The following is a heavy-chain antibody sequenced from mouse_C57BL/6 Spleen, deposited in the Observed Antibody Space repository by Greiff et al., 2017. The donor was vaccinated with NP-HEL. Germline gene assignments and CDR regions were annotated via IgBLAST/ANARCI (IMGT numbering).Heavy chain of an antibody. V-gene: IGHV1-15*01. CDR3: TREETGTRYFDY. CDR2: IDHETGGT. J-gene: IGHJ2*01. D-gene: IGHD4-1*01. CDR1: GFSFTDYE. Sequence: QVQLKESGAELVRPWHSVSLSCKASGFSFTDYELHWVKQTPVHGLDWIGAIDHETGGTAYKQKFKGKAILTADKSSSTAYMELRNLTSEDSAVYYCTREETGTRYFDYWGQGTTLTVSS.